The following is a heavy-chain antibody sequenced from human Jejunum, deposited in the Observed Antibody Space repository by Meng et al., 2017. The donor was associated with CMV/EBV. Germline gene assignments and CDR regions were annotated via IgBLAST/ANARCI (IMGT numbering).Heavy chain of an antibody. CDR2: ISTYNGHA. CDR1: GYTFTDYS. Sequence: QVPLVQSGTEVKKPGASVKLSCKTSGYTFTDYSLNWVRQAPGQGLEWMGWISTYNGHANYAQKFQGRVTMTTDTSSSTTYMELRSLKSDDTAIYYCARDLDDYSNFMNYWGQGTLVTVSS. V-gene: IGHV1-18*01. J-gene: IGHJ4*02. CDR3: ARDLDDYSNFMNY. D-gene: IGHD4-11*01.